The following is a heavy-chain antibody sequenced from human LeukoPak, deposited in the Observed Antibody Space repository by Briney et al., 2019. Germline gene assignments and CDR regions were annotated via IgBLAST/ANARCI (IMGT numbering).Heavy chain of an antibody. CDR2: MNPNSGNT. Sequence: ASVKVSCKASGYTFTSYDINWVRQATGQGLEWMGWMNPNSGNTGYAQIFQGRVTMTRNASISTAYMELSRLRSGDTAVYYCARGTRLRLGESYSYNYVMDVWGQGTTVTVSS. CDR1: GYTFTSYD. D-gene: IGHD3-16*01. CDR3: ARGTRLRLGESYSYNYVMDV. V-gene: IGHV1-8*01. J-gene: IGHJ6*02.